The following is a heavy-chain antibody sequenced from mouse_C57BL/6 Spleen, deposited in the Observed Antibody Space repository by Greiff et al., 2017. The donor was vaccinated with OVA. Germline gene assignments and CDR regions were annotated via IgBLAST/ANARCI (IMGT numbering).Heavy chain of an antibody. D-gene: IGHD4-1*01. Sequence: EVQVVESGPGLVKPSQSLSLTCSVTGYSITSGYYWNWIRQFPGNKLEWMGYISYDGSNNYNPSLKNRISITRDTSKNQFFLKLNSVTTEDTATYYCARDLGRGNYWGQGTTLTVSS. CDR2: ISYDGSN. CDR3: ARDLGRGNY. CDR1: GYSITSGYY. V-gene: IGHV3-6*01. J-gene: IGHJ2*01.